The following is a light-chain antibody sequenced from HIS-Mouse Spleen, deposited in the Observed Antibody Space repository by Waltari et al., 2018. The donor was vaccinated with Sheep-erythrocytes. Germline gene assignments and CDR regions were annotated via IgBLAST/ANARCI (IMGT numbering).Light chain of an antibody. CDR3: CSYAGSYNHV. V-gene: IGLV2-11*01. CDR1: SSDVGGYHY. Sequence: QSALTQPRSVSGSPGQSVTISCTGTSSDVGGYHYVSWYQQHPGKAPKLMIYDVSKRPSGVPDRFSVSKSGNTASLTISGLQAEDEADYYCCSYAGSYNHVFATGTKVTVL. J-gene: IGLJ1*01. CDR2: DVS.